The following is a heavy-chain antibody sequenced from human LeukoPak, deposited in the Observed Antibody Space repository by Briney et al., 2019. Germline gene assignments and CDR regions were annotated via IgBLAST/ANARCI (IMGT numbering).Heavy chain of an antibody. D-gene: IGHD2/OR15-2a*01. Sequence: SETLSLTCAVYGGSFSGYYWSWIRQPPGKGLEWIGEINHSGSTNYNPSLKSRVTISVDTSKNQFSLKLSSVTAADTAVYYCATNRGKRYYYSGMDVWGKGATVTVSS. CDR1: GGSFSGYY. CDR3: ATNRGKRYYYSGMDV. J-gene: IGHJ6*04. CDR2: INHSGST. V-gene: IGHV4-34*01.